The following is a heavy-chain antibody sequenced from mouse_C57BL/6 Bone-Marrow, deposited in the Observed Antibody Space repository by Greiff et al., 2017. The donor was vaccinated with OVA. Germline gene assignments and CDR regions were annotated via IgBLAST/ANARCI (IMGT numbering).Heavy chain of an antibody. Sequence: EVKLQESGPGLVKPSQSLSLTCSVTGYSITSGYYWNWIRQFPGNKLEWMGYISYDGSNNYNPSLKNRISITRDTSKNQFFLKLNSVTTEDTATYYCARDGYSRVWGTGTTVTVSS. CDR2: ISYDGSN. CDR1: GYSITSGYY. CDR3: ARDGYSRV. D-gene: IGHD2-12*01. J-gene: IGHJ1*03. V-gene: IGHV3-6*01.